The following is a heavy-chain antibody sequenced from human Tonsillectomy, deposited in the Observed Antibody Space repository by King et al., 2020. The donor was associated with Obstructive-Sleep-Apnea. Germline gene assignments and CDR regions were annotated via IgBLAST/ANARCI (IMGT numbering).Heavy chain of an antibody. J-gene: IGHJ6*02. Sequence: VKLMESGGGLVQPEGSLRLSGAASGFTFGNYCMSWVRQATGKGLEWVANIKEDGGDKYYVDSVKGRFTISRDNAKNSLCLQMNSLRAEDTAVYYCASAHSLGYSFGDNTMDVWGQGTTVTVSS. CDR3: ASAHSLGYSFGDNTMDV. V-gene: IGHV3-7*03. CDR1: GFTFGNYC. CDR2: IKEDGGDK. D-gene: IGHD5-18*01.